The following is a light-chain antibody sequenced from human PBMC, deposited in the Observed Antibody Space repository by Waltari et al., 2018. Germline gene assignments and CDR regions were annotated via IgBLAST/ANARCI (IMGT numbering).Light chain of an antibody. J-gene: IGKJ1*01. Sequence: EIVLTQSPATPSLSRRERATLSCTASQSVSSYLAWYQQKPGQAPRLLIYDASNRATGIPARFSGSGSGTDFTLTISSLEPEDFAVYYCQQRRDWPPGTFGQGTKVEIK. V-gene: IGKV3-11*01. CDR3: QQRRDWPPGT. CDR1: QSVSSY. CDR2: DAS.